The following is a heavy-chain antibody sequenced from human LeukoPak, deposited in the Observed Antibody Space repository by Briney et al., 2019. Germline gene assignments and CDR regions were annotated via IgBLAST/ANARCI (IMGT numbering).Heavy chain of an antibody. Sequence: GRSLRLSCAASGFTFSSYGMHWVRQAPGKGLEWVAVILYDGSNKYYADSVKGRFTISRDNSKNTLYLQMNSLRAEDTAVYYCAKDSKYYDILTGYSHFDYWGQGTLVTVSS. CDR2: ILYDGSNK. D-gene: IGHD3-9*01. J-gene: IGHJ4*02. CDR3: AKDSKYYDILTGYSHFDY. CDR1: GFTFSSYG. V-gene: IGHV3-30*18.